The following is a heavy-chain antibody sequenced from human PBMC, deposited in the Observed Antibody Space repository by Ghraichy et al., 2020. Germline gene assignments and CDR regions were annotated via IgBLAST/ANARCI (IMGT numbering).Heavy chain of an antibody. V-gene: IGHV4-59*01. CDR3: ARDSSGWGAPNY. D-gene: IGHD6-19*01. Sequence: SQTLSLTCTVSGGSISSYYWSWIRQPPGKGLEWIGYIYYSGSTNYNPSLKSRVTISVDTSKNQFSLKLSSVTAADTAVYYCARDSSGWGAPNYWGQGTLVTVSS. CDR2: IYYSGST. J-gene: IGHJ4*02. CDR1: GGSISSYY.